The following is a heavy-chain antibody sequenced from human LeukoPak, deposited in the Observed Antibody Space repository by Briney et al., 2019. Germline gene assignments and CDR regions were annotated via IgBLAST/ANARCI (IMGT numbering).Heavy chain of an antibody. Sequence: AASVKVSCKASGYTFTGYYMHWVRQAPGQGLEWMGWINPNSGGTNYAQKFQGRVTMTRDTSISTAYMELSRLRSDDTAVYYCARDREATYCSGGSCYWWGNFDYWGQGTLVTVSS. CDR2: INPNSGGT. CDR1: GYTFTGYY. V-gene: IGHV1-2*02. J-gene: IGHJ4*02. D-gene: IGHD2-15*01. CDR3: ARDREATYCSGGSCYWWGNFDY.